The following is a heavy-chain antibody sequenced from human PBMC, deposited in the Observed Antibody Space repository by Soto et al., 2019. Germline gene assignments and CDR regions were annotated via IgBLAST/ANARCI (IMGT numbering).Heavy chain of an antibody. V-gene: IGHV1-18*01. Sequence: QAQLVQSGAEVKKPGASVKVSCKATGYTFTSYGISWVRQAPGQGLERMGWISAYNGNTNYAQKLQGRVTMTTDTSTSTAYMELRSLRSNGTAVYYCARVYRITMVRGELSEYWGQGTLVTVSS. D-gene: IGHD3-10*01. CDR1: GYTFTSYG. CDR2: ISAYNGNT. J-gene: IGHJ4*02. CDR3: ARVYRITMVRGELSEY.